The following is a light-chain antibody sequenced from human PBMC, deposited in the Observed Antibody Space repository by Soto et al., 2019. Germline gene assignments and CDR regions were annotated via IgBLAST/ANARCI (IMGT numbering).Light chain of an antibody. J-gene: IGLJ2*01. CDR3: SSFTTSNTYVV. V-gene: IGLV2-14*01. CDR1: SSDVGGYNY. Sequence: QSVLTQPASVSGSPGQSITISCTGTSSDVGGYNYVSWYQHHPGKAPKVMIYEVTNRPSGVSNRFSGSKSGNTASLTISGLQAEDEADYYCSSFTTSNTYVVFGGGTKVTVL. CDR2: EVT.